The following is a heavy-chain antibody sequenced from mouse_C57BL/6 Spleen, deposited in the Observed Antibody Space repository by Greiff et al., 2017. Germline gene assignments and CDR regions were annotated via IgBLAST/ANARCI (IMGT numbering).Heavy chain of an antibody. CDR3: ARLDYGSGYGWYFDV. Sequence: EVQLVESGPGLAKPSQTLSLTCSVTGYSITSDYWNWIRKFPGNKLEYMGYITYSGSTYYNPSLKSRISITRDTSKNQYYLQLNSVTTEDTATYYCARLDYGSGYGWYFDVWGTGTTVTVSS. V-gene: IGHV3-8*01. CDR1: GYSITSDY. CDR2: ITYSGST. J-gene: IGHJ1*03. D-gene: IGHD1-1*01.